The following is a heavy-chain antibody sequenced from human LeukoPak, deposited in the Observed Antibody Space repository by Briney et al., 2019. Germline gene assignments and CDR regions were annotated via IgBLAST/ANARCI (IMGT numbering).Heavy chain of an antibody. CDR1: GYSFTSYW. V-gene: IGHV5-10-1*01. J-gene: IGHJ3*02. CDR3: TRRGYSGGAFDI. D-gene: IGHD5-12*01. Sequence: PGESLKISCKGSGYSFTSYWVGWVRQMPGKGLEWMGRIDPSDSYTKYSPSFQGHVTISADKSISTAYLQWSSLKASDTAMYYCTRRGYSGGAFDIWGQGTMVTVSS. CDR2: IDPSDSYT.